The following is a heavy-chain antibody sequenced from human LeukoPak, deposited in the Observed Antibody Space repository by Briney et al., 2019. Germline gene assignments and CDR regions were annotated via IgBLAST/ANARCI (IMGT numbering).Heavy chain of an antibody. Sequence: QSGGSLRLSCAASGFTFSSYAMSWVRQAPGKGLEWVSAISGSGGSTYYADSVKGRFTISRDNSKNTPYLQMNSLRAEDTAVYYCAKDQQWLVSFNYDYWGQGTLVTVSS. V-gene: IGHV3-23*01. J-gene: IGHJ4*02. CDR2: ISGSGGST. CDR1: GFTFSSYA. D-gene: IGHD6-19*01. CDR3: AKDQQWLVSFNYDY.